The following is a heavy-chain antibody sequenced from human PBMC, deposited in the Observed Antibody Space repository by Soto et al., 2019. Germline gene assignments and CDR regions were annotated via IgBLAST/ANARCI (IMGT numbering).Heavy chain of an antibody. Sequence: QVQLVQSGAEMRKPGSSLRVSCKASGGTFSDYAFSWVRQAPGQGLEWMGGIVPRFGSPNYAQKFGGRVTITADTSSSTVYMELSSLRFDETAVYFCERDRIQLRLGKYSFNGMDVWGQGTTIIVSS. CDR1: GGTFSDYA. CDR3: ERDRIQLRLGKYSFNGMDV. J-gene: IGHJ6*02. CDR2: IVPRFGSP. D-gene: IGHD3-16*01. V-gene: IGHV1-69*06.